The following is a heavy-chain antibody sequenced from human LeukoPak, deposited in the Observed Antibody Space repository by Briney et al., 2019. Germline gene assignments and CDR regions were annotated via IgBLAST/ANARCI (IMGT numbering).Heavy chain of an antibody. D-gene: IGHD1-1*01. CDR1: GGSISSYY. CDR2: IYYSGST. CDR3: ARATTGTTNWFDP. V-gene: IGHV4-59*01. Sequence: SETLSLTCTDSGGSISSYYWSWIRQPPGKGLEWIGYIYYSGSTNYNPSLKSRVTISVDTSKNQYSLKLSSVTAADTAVYYCARATTGTTNWFDPWGQGTLVTVSS. J-gene: IGHJ5*02.